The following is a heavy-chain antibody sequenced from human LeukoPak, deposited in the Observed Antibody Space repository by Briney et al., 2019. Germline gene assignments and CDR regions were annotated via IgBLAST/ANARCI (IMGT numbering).Heavy chain of an antibody. V-gene: IGHV4-4*07. CDR3: ARDLPGWSDYYYGMDV. D-gene: IGHD2-15*01. CDR1: GGSISSYY. Sequence: SETLSLTCTVSGGSISSYYWSWIRQPAGKGLEWIGRIYSSGSTNYNPSLESRVTMSVDTSKNQFSLKLTSATAADTAVYYCARDLPGWSDYYYGMDVWGQGTTVTVSS. CDR2: IYSSGST. J-gene: IGHJ6*02.